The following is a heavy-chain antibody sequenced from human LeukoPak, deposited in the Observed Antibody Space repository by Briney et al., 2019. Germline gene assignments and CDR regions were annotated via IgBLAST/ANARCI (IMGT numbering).Heavy chain of an antibody. D-gene: IGHD6-13*01. CDR1: GGSISSYY. V-gene: IGHV4-59*01. Sequence: PSETLSLTCTVSGGSISSYYWSWIRQPPGKGLEWIGYIYYSGSTNYNPSLKSRVTISVDTSKNQFSLKLSSVTAADTAVYYCARAPQWSSPPDSWGQGTLVTVSS. J-gene: IGHJ5*01. CDR2: IYYSGST. CDR3: ARAPQWSSPPDS.